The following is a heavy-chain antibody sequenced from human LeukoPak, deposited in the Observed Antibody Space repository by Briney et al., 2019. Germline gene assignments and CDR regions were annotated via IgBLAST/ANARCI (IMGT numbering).Heavy chain of an antibody. CDR1: GSSITSDYF. J-gene: IGHJ4*02. Sequence: SETPSLTCDVSGSSITSDYFWGWIRQPPGKGLEWIATIYYSWGMYFNPSLKSRVTISLDASKNQYSLKMTSLTAADTAIYYCARNVTAGFFDYWGQGILVTVSP. CDR3: ARNVTAGFFDY. CDR2: IYYSWGM. V-gene: IGHV4-38-2*01. D-gene: IGHD1-1*01.